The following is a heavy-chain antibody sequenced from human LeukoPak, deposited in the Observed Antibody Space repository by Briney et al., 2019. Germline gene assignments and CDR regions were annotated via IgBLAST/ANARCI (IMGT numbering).Heavy chain of an antibody. J-gene: IGHJ6*03. Sequence: ASVKVSCKASGYTFTSYDINWVRQATGQGLEWMGWMNPNSGNTGYAQKFQGRVTMTRNTSISTAYMELSSPRSEDTAVYYCARGLGSSSWYWGDYYYYYMDVWGKGTTVTVSS. CDR3: ARGLGSSSWYWGDYYYYYMDV. V-gene: IGHV1-8*01. D-gene: IGHD6-13*01. CDR1: GYTFTSYD. CDR2: MNPNSGNT.